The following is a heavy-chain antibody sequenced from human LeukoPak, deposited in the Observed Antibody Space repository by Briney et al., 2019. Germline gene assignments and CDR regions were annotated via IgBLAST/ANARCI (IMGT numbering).Heavy chain of an antibody. V-gene: IGHV3-33*01. CDR1: GFTFNNYG. CDR3: ARGRFGELSVATLDI. J-gene: IGHJ3*02. D-gene: IGHD3-10*01. Sequence: GRSLRLSCAASGFTFNNYGMHWVRQAPGKGLEWVALIWYDGTNKYYGDSVKGRFTISRDNSKNTLYLQMNSLRAEDTAVYYCARGRFGELSVATLDIWGQGTMVTVSS. CDR2: IWYDGTNK.